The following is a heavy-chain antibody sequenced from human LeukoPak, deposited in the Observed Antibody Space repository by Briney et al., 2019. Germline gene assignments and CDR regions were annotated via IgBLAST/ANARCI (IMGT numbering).Heavy chain of an antibody. Sequence: PGGSLRLSCAASGFTFDDYAMHWVRQAPGKGLEWVSGISWNSGSIGYADSVKGRFTISRDNAKNSLYLQMNSLRAEDTALYYYAKDTFDYWGQGTLVTVSS. CDR3: AKDTFDY. J-gene: IGHJ4*02. CDR1: GFTFDDYA. V-gene: IGHV3-9*01. CDR2: ISWNSGSI.